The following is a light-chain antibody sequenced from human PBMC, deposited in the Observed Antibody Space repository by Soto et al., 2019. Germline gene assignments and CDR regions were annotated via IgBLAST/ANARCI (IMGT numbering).Light chain of an antibody. Sequence: DIQMTQSPSSLSASVGDRVTITCQASQDISNYLNWYQQKPGKVPKLLIYAASTLQSGVPSRFSGSGSGTDFTLTISSLQPEDVATYYCQKYNSALITFGQGTRLEIK. CDR1: QDISNY. CDR2: AAS. J-gene: IGKJ5*01. CDR3: QKYNSALIT. V-gene: IGKV1-27*01.